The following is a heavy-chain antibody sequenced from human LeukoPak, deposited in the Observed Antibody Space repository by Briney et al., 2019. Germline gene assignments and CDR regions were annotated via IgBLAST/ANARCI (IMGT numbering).Heavy chain of an antibody. CDR2: NNGDGSTT. D-gene: IGHD3-10*01. Sequence: GGSLRLSCVASGFSLSGYWMYWVRQAPGKGPMYISRNNGDGSTTNYADVVKGRFTISRDNSKNTLYLQMNSLRAEDTAVYYCAKVPHYYGSGSPREYYFDYWGQGTLVTVSS. J-gene: IGHJ4*02. CDR1: GFSLSGYW. V-gene: IGHV3-74*01. CDR3: AKVPHYYGSGSPREYYFDY.